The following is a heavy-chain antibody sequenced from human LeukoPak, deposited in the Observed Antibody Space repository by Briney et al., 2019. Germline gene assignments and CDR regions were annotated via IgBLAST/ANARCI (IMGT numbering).Heavy chain of an antibody. D-gene: IGHD3-3*01. CDR1: GGSISSYH. J-gene: IGHJ4*02. CDR2: IYYSGST. V-gene: IGHV4-59*01. CDR3: ASSPYYDFWSSYLPPFDY. Sequence: SETLSLTCTVPGGSISSYHCTSIRRPPAKVLEWVGYIYYSGSTNYNPSLKCRCTISVDTSKNQFSLKLSSVTAADTAVYYCASSPYYDFWSSYLPPFDYWGQGTLVTVSS.